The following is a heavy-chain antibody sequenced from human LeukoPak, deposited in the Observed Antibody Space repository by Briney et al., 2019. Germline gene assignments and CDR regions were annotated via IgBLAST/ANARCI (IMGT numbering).Heavy chain of an antibody. V-gene: IGHV1-18*01. D-gene: IGHD6-13*01. CDR1: GYTFSNYG. CDR2: ISAYNDNT. J-gene: IGHJ4*02. Sequence: ASVKVCCKASGYTFSNYGISWVRQAPGQGLEWMGWISAYNDNTNYAQKLQGRITMTTDTSTSTAYMELRSLRSDDTAVYYCAREPHSSSWVFDNWGQGTLVTVSS. CDR3: AREPHSSSWVFDN.